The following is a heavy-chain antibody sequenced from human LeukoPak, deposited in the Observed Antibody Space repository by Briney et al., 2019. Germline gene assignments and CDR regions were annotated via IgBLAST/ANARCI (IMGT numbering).Heavy chain of an antibody. Sequence: SQTLSLTCTVSGGSISSGGYYWSWIRQHPGKGLEWIGYIYYSGSTYYNPSLKSRVTISVDTSKNQFSLKLSSVTAADTAVYYCAKDLSDSSRVPGDYWGQGTLVTVSS. J-gene: IGHJ4*02. CDR2: IYYSGST. V-gene: IGHV4-31*03. D-gene: IGHD3-22*01. CDR1: GGSISSGGYY. CDR3: AKDLSDSSRVPGDY.